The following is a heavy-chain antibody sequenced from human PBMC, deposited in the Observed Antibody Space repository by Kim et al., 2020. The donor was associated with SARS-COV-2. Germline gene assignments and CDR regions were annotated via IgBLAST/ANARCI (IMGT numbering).Heavy chain of an antibody. CDR3: ARCQGAFNV. D-gene: IGHD2-15*01. J-gene: IGHJ3*01. Sequence: WYNDYADSVKSRITINADTSKNQFSLQLNSVTPEDTAVYYCARCQGAFNVWGQGTMVTVSS. V-gene: IGHV6-1*01. CDR2: WYN.